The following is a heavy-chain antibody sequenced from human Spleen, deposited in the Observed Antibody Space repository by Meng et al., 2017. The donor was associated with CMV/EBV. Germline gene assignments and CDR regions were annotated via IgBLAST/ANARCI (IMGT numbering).Heavy chain of an antibody. Sequence: QATLVKSGAEVKKPGASGTGSCKVSGYTLTELSMHWVRQAPGKGLEWMGGFDPEDGETIYAQKFQGRVTMTEDTSTDTAYMELSSLRSEDTAVYYCATRVSVVLFDPWGQGTLVTVSS. V-gene: IGHV1-24*01. CDR1: GYTLTELS. D-gene: IGHD2-21*01. CDR3: ATRVSVVLFDP. J-gene: IGHJ5*02. CDR2: FDPEDGET.